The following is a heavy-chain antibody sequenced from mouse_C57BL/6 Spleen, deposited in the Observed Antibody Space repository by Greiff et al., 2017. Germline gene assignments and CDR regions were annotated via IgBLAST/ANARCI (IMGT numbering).Heavy chain of an antibody. CDR3: ARVDDFYYYAMDY. CDR1: GFTFSDYG. J-gene: IGHJ4*01. Sequence: EVNVVESGGGLVKPGGSLKLSCAASGFTFSDYGMHWVRQAPEKGLEWVAYISSGSSTIYYADTVKGRFTISRDNAKNTLFLQMTSLRSEDTAMYYCARVDDFYYYAMDYWGQGTSVTVSS. D-gene: IGHD2-4*01. V-gene: IGHV5-17*01. CDR2: ISSGSSTI.